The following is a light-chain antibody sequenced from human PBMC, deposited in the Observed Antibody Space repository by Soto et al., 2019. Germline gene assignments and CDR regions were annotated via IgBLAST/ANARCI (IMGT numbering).Light chain of an antibody. CDR1: SSDVGAYNY. Sequence: QSALTQPRSVSGSPGQSVTISCTGTSSDVGAYNYVSWYQQHPGKAPKLMIYDVTKRPSGVPDRFSGSKSGNTASLTISGLQTEDEADYYCCSYAGASFVLFGGGTKVTVL. CDR2: DVT. CDR3: CSYAGASFVL. J-gene: IGLJ2*01. V-gene: IGLV2-11*01.